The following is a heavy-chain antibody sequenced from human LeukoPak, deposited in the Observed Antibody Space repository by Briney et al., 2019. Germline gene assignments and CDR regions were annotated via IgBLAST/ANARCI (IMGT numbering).Heavy chain of an antibody. CDR1: GYTFTGYY. Sequence: ASVKVSCKASGYTFTGYYIHWVRQAPGQGLQWMGWNNPNSGDTISAQKLHGRVTLTTDTSITTAYMELSSLTSDDTAVYFCARAGPLYTGAYLAYWGQGTLVTVSS. V-gene: IGHV1-2*02. D-gene: IGHD7-27*01. J-gene: IGHJ4*02. CDR3: ARAGPLYTGAYLAY. CDR2: NNPNSGDT.